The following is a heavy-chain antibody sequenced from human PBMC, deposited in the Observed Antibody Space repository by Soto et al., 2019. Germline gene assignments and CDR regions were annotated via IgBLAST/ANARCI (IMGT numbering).Heavy chain of an antibody. CDR1: GGTFSSYA. D-gene: IGHD1-7*01. CDR3: ATRTGNTGAPFDY. CDR2: IITIFGTA. V-gene: IGHV1-69*01. Sequence: QVQLVQSGAEVKKPGSSVKVSCKASGGTFSSYAMSWVRQAPGQGLEWMGGIITIFGTANYAQKFQSRVTVTADESTSTAYRELSSLRSEDTAVYYCATRTGNTGAPFDYWGQGTLVTVSS. J-gene: IGHJ4*02.